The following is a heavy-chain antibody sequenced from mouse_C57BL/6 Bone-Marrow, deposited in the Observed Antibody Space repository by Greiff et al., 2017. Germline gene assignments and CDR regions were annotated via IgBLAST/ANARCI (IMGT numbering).Heavy chain of an antibody. J-gene: IGHJ1*03. D-gene: IGHD1-1*01. V-gene: IGHV14-4*01. CDR2: IDPENGDT. Sequence: VQLQQSGAELVRPGASVKLSCTASGFNIKDDYMHWVKQRPEQSLEWIGWIDPENGDTEYASKFQGKATITADTSSNTAYLQLSSLTSEDTAVYYCTYYYDSSGWYYDVWGTGTTVTVSS. CDR1: GFNIKDDY. CDR3: TYYYDSSGWYYDV.